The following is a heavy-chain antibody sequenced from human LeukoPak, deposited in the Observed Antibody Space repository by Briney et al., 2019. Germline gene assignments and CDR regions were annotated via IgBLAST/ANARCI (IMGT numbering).Heavy chain of an antibody. V-gene: IGHV4-59*01. CDR2: VYYTGGT. CDR3: ARVMRKNYYGSGSPNY. CDR1: GGSISNYY. J-gene: IGHJ4*02. D-gene: IGHD3-10*01. Sequence: SETLSLTCIVSGGSISNYYWSWIRQPPGKELEWIGYVYYTGGTNYNPSLKSRVTISLDTSKTQFSLNVRSVTAADTAVYYCARVMRKNYYGSGSPNYWGQGTLVTVSS.